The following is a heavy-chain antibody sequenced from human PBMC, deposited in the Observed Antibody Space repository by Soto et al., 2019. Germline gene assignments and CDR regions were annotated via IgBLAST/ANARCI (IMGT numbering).Heavy chain of an antibody. V-gene: IGHV3-73*02. D-gene: IGHD3-3*01. J-gene: IGHJ6*02. CDR1: GLTFSGSA. CDR2: IRSKANSYAT. Sequence: EVKLVESGGGLVQPGGSLKLSCAASGLTFSGSAMHWVRQASGKGLECVGRIRSKANSYATAYAASVKGRFTISRDDSKNTAYLQMNSLKTEDTAVYYCTQTVYDFWSGTVLYYYYGMDVWGQGTTVTVSS. CDR3: TQTVYDFWSGTVLYYYYGMDV.